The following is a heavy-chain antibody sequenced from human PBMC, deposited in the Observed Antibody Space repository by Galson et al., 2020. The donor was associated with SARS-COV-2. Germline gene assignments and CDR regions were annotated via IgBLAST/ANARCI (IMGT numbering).Heavy chain of an antibody. D-gene: IGHD2-21*02. Sequence: SETLSLTCTVSGCSISSGDYYWSWIRQPPGKGLEWIGYIYYSGSTYYNPSLKSRVTISVDTSKNQFSLKLSSVTAADTAVYYCGSERLLSAFDIWGQGTMVTVSS. CDR3: GSERLLSAFDI. V-gene: IGHV4-30-4*01. CDR2: IYYSGST. J-gene: IGHJ3*02. CDR1: GCSISSGDYY.